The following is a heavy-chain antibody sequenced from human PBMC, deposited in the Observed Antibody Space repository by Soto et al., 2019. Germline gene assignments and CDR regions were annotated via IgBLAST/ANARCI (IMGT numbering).Heavy chain of an antibody. J-gene: IGHJ6*02. CDR1: GYTFTTYG. CDR2: INTHNGNT. V-gene: IGHV1-18*01. CDR3: TREGSAPYYYYGMDA. Sequence: QVQLEQSAPEVKKPGASVKVSCKASGYTFTTYGISWVRQAPGQGLEWLGWINTHNGNTNYAQNLQGRVIMTADTSTSTAYMELRSLRSDDTAICYCTREGSAPYYYYGMDAWGQGTTGTVSS. D-gene: IGHD3-10*01.